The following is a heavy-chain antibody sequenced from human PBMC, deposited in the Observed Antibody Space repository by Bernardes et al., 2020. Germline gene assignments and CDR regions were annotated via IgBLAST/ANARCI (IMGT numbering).Heavy chain of an antibody. CDR1: GFTFNSYS. D-gene: IGHD3-3*01. J-gene: IGHJ6*03. CDR3: ARAQYYDSWTTSEDYYYYYMDV. CDR2: ISGDSWTI. V-gene: IGHV3-48*01. Sequence: GGSLRLSRAASGFTFNSYSMKWVRQAPGKGLEWVSYISGDSWTIYYAASVKGRFTISRDNAKNSLYLQMDSLRAEDTAVYYCARAQYYDSWTTSEDYYYYYMDVWGKGTTVTVSS.